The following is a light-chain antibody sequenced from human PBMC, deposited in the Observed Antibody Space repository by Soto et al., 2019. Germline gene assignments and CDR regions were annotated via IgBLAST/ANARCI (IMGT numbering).Light chain of an antibody. CDR2: DAS. J-gene: IGKJ4*01. V-gene: IGKV3-20*01. CDR1: QSVGNNY. Sequence: EIVLTQSPDTLSLSPGERATLSGRASQSVGNNYLAWFQQKPGQAPRLLIDDASTRATGIPARFSGSGSGTDFNLTINRLEPEDSAVYYCQPCSTSPLTFGGGTKVEIK. CDR3: QPCSTSPLT.